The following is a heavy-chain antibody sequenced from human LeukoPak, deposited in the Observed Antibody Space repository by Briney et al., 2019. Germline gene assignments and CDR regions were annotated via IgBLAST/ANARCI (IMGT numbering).Heavy chain of an antibody. V-gene: IGHV3-21*01. J-gene: IGHJ4*02. CDR2: ISSSSSYI. Sequence: GGSLRLSCAASGFTLSSYSMNWVRQAPGKGLEWVSSISSSSSYIYYADSVKGRFTISRDNAMNSLYLQMNSLRAEDTAVYYCARQDTAMDYFDYWGQGTLVTVSS. CDR3: ARQDTAMDYFDY. CDR1: GFTLSSYS. D-gene: IGHD5-18*01.